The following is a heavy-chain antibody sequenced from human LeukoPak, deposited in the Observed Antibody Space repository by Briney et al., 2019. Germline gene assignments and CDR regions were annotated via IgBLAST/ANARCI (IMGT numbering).Heavy chain of an antibody. CDR1: GFNFGGYT. CDR3: TKGSNTWPSLFDY. Sequence: GGSLRLSCAASGFNFGGYTMHWVRQTPGKGLEWVSLINWDGGSTYYADSVKGRFAISRDNNKNSLYLQMTSLRTEDTALYYCTKGSNTWPSLFDYWGQGTLVTVSS. CDR2: INWDGGST. D-gene: IGHD2-2*02. V-gene: IGHV3-43*01. J-gene: IGHJ4*02.